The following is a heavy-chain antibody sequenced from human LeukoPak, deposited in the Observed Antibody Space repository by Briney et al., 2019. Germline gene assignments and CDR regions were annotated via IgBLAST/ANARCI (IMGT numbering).Heavy chain of an antibody. V-gene: IGHV1-69*02. CDR2: IIPILGIA. D-gene: IGHD1-26*01. CDR1: GGTFSSYT. J-gene: IGHJ6*03. CDR3: ASGAGSGRLYYYYYMDV. Sequence: SVKVSCKASGGTFSSYTISWVRQAPGQGLEWMGRIIPILGIANYAQKFQGRVTITADKSASTAYVELSSLRSEDTAVYYCASGAGSGRLYYYYYMDVWGKGTTVTVSS.